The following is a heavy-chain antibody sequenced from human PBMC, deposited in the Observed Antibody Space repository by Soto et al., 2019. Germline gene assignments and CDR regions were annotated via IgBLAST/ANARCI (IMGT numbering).Heavy chain of an antibody. CDR2: ISAYNGNT. CDR3: ASRGASILSAYTISGYYYYMGV. D-gene: IGHD3-9*01. CDR1: GYTFTSYG. V-gene: IGHV1-18*01. Sequence: ASVKVSCKASGYTFTSYGISWVRQAPGQGLEWMGWISAYNGNTNYAQKLQGGVTMTTDTSTSTAYMELRSLRSDDTAVYYCASRGASILSAYTISGYYYYMGVWGKGTTVTVS. J-gene: IGHJ6*03.